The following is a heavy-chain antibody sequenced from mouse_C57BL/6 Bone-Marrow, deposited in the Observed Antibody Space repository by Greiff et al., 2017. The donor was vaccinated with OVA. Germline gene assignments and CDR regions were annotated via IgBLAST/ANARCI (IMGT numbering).Heavy chain of an antibody. V-gene: IGHV2-9*01. CDR2: IWGGGST. D-gene: IGHD1-1*01. J-gene: IGHJ3*01. CDR1: GFSLTSYG. CDR3: AKHDGDYYAWFAY. Sequence: VQRVESGPGLVAPSQSLSITCTVSGFSLTSYGVDWVRQPPGKGLEWLGVIWGGGSTNYTSALMSRLSISKDTSKSQVFLKMNIQQTDDTAMYYGAKHDGDYYAWFAYWGQGTLVTVSA.